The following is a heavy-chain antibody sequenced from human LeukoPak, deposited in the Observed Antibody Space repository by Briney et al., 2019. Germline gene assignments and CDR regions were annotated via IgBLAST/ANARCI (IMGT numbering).Heavy chain of an antibody. V-gene: IGHV1-2*02. J-gene: IGHJ4*02. CDR1: GYTFTTYS. D-gene: IGHD2-2*01. Sequence: ASVKVSCKASGYTFTTYSMHWVRQAPGQGLEYMGWINPNSGDTNYAQKFQGRVTMTRDTSMSTAYMELSGLRFDDTAVYYCARDGEVRQGHCSTTSCPVDYWGQGTLITVSS. CDR3: ARDGEVRQGHCSTTSCPVDY. CDR2: INPNSGDT.